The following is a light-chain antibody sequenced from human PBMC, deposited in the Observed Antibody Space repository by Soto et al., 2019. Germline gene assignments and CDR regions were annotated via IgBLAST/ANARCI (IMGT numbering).Light chain of an antibody. Sequence: DIQMTQSPSSLSASVGDRVTITSRASQSIGNFLNWYQQKPGKPPKLLIYAASSLQNGVPSGFSGSGSGIDFTLTISSLQPEDFATYYCHQTYSVPPTFGPGTKVDV. V-gene: IGKV1-39*01. J-gene: IGKJ3*01. CDR1: QSIGNF. CDR3: HQTYSVPPT. CDR2: AAS.